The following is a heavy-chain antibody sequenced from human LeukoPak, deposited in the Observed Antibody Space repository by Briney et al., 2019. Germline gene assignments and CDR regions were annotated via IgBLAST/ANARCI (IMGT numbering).Heavy chain of an antibody. Sequence: KPSETLSLTCTVSGGSISSYYWSWIRQPPGKGLEWIGYIYYSGSTNYNPSLKSRVTMSVDTSKNQFSLKLSSVTAADTAVYYCARDHLPAAAPGYYMDVWGKGTTVTVSS. CDR2: IYYSGST. V-gene: IGHV4-59*01. CDR3: ARDHLPAAAPGYYMDV. J-gene: IGHJ6*03. CDR1: GGSISSYY. D-gene: IGHD6-13*01.